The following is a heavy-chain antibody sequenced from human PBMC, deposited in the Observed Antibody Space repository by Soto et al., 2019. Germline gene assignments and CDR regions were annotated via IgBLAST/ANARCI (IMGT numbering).Heavy chain of an antibody. CDR2: ISGHNGAT. CDR3: ARDLYPLAYYFDY. Sequence: AASVKVSCKTSGYNFVNHGISWVRQAPGRGLEWLGWISGHNGATKYGKRLQGRVTMTIDTSTTTAYMELRSLRSDDTAVYYCARDLYPLAYYFDYWGQGALVTVSS. V-gene: IGHV1-18*04. J-gene: IGHJ4*02. CDR1: GYNFVNHG.